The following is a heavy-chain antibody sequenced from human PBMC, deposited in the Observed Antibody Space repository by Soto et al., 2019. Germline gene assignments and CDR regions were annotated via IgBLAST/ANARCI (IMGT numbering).Heavy chain of an antibody. D-gene: IGHD6-19*01. CDR3: TTDLAYSSGWYS. Sequence: EVQLVESGGGLVEPGGSLRLSCAASGFTFINAWMNWVRQAPGKGLEWVGRIKSDTDGWTTEYAEPVKGRFTISSNDSKTPLYLQVNSLKTEDTAVYYCTTDLAYSSGWYSWGQGTMVTVSS. J-gene: IGHJ4*02. CDR2: IKSDTDGWTT. V-gene: IGHV3-15*07. CDR1: GFTFINAW.